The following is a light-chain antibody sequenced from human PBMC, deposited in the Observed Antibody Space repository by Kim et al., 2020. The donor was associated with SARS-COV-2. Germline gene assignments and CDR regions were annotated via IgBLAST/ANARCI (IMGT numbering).Light chain of an antibody. J-gene: IGLJ3*02. CDR2: YDS. V-gene: IGLV3-21*04. CDR1: NFGSKS. Sequence: PRNVARINWWGNNFGSKSVHWYQEKPGQARVLVICYDSDRPSGIPEGFSGSNAGNTDTLTISRVEAGDEADYYCEVWDSSSEDRVFGGGTQLTVL. CDR3: EVWDSSSEDRV.